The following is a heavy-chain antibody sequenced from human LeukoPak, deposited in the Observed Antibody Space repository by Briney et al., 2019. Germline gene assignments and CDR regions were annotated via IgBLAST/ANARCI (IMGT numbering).Heavy chain of an antibody. V-gene: IGHV3-23*01. CDR2: ISGSGGST. Sequence: GGSLRLSCAASGFTFSSYAMSWVRQAPGKGLEWVSAISGSGGSTYYADSVKGRFTISRDNSKNTLYLQMNSLRAEDTAVYYCAKDQGGYSSGWYSDYWGQGTLVTVSS. J-gene: IGHJ4*02. CDR3: AKDQGGYSSGWYSDY. CDR1: GFTFSSYA. D-gene: IGHD6-19*01.